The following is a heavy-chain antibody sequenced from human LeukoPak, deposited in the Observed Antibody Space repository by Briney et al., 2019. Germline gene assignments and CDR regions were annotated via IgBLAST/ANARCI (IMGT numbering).Heavy chain of an antibody. CDR3: AKDGGWNIPSGGTFDY. CDR1: GFTFDDYA. D-gene: IGHD1-1*01. CDR2: ISWNSGSI. V-gene: IGHV3-9*03. J-gene: IGHJ4*02. Sequence: GRSLRLSCAASGFTFDDYAMHWVRQAPGKGLGWVSGISWNSGSIGYADSVKGRFTISRDNAKNSLYLQMNSLRAEDMALYYCAKDGGWNIPSGGTFDYWGQGTLVTVSS.